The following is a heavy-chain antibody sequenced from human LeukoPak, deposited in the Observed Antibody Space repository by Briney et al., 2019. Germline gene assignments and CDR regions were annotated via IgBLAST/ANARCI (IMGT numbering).Heavy chain of an antibody. D-gene: IGHD2-15*01. CDR3: ASSGGGYCSGGSCQIRYYYYYYMDV. V-gene: IGHV4-39*01. Sequence: SETLSLTCTVSGGSISSSSYYWGWIRQPPGKGLEWIGSIYYSGSTYYNPSLKSRVTISVDTSKNQFSLKLSSVTAADTAVYYCASSGGGYCSGGSCQIRYYYYYYMDVWGKGTTVTISS. CDR2: IYYSGST. J-gene: IGHJ6*03. CDR1: GGSISSSSYY.